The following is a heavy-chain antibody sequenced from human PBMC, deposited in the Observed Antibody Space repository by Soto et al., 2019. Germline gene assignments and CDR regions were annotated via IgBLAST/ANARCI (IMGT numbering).Heavy chain of an antibody. CDR3: ARDLGGWPDY. CDR2: INAGNGNT. J-gene: IGHJ4*02. CDR1: GYTFTSYA. Sequence: QVQLVQSGAEVKQPGASVKVSCKASGYTFTSYAIHWVRQAPGQRLEWMGWINAGNGNTKYSQKFQDRVTITRDTSASKAYMELSSLRSDDTAVYYCARDLGGWPDYWGQGTLVTASS. V-gene: IGHV1-3*01. D-gene: IGHD6-19*01.